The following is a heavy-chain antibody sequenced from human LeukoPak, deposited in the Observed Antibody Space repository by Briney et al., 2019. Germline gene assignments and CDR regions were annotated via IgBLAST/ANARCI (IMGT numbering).Heavy chain of an antibody. CDR2: IIPIFGTA. J-gene: IGHJ4*02. CDR1: GGTFSSYA. D-gene: IGHD3-10*01. CDR3: ARGNNQDHQSNYYGSGGYGY. Sequence: SVKVSCKASGGTFSSYAISWVRQAPGQGLEWMGGIIPIFGTANYAQKFQGRVTITADESTSTAYMELSSLRSEDTAVYYCARGNNQDHQSNYYGSGGYGYWGQGTLVSVSS. V-gene: IGHV1-69*13.